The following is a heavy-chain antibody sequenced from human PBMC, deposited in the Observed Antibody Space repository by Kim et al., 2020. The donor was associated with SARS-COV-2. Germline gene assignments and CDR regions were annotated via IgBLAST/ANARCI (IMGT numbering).Heavy chain of an antibody. V-gene: IGHV1-69*13. Sequence: SVKVSCKASGGTFSSYAISWVRQAPGQGLEWMGGIIPIFGTANYAQKFQGRVTITADESTSTAYMELSSLRSEDTAVYYCAWCSSSFDGMDVWGQGTTVTVSS. CDR2: IIPIFGTA. D-gene: IGHD2-2*01. CDR1: GGTFSSYA. CDR3: AWCSSSFDGMDV. J-gene: IGHJ6*02.